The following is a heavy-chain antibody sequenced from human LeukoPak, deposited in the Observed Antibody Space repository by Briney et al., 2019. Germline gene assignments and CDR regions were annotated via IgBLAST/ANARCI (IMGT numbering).Heavy chain of an antibody. CDR2: INHSGST. Sequence: SETLSLTCAVYGGSFSGYYWSWIRQPPGKGLEWIGEINHSGSTNYNPSLKSRVTISVDTSKNQFSLKLTSVTAADTAVYYCARGYDSSGYYYVPRYNWFDHWGQGTLVTVSS. V-gene: IGHV4-34*01. J-gene: IGHJ5*02. CDR1: GGSFSGYY. CDR3: ARGYDSSGYYYVPRYNWFDH. D-gene: IGHD3-22*01.